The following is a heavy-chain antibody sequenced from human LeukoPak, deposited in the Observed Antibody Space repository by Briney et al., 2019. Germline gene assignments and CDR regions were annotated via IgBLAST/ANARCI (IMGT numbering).Heavy chain of an antibody. J-gene: IGHJ4*02. Sequence: GGSLRLSCTASGFTFGDYAMSWFRQAPGKGLEWVGFIRSRAYGGTTEYAASVKGRFTISRDDSKSIAYLQMNSLKTEDTAVYYCTIGLLPSSYDSSGYYFDSWGQGTLVTVSS. CDR1: GFTFGDYA. D-gene: IGHD3-22*01. CDR3: TIGLLPSSYDSSGYYFDS. V-gene: IGHV3-49*03. CDR2: IRSRAYGGTT.